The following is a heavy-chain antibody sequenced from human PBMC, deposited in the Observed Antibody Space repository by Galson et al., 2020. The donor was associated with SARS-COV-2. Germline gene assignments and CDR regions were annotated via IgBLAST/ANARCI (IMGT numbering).Heavy chain of an antibody. D-gene: IGHD3-22*01. CDR1: GFSFRNYG. J-gene: IGHJ4*02. CDR2: IWYDGNRK. V-gene: IGHV3-33*01. Sequence: GGSLRLSCAASGFSFRNYGMHWVRQAPGKGLEWVAVIWYDGNRKYYADSVKGRFTISRDTSTNTLYLQMNSLRAEDTAVYYCARDDGTSSHYSLFLYGGQGALVTVPS. CDR3: ARDDGTSSHYSLFLY.